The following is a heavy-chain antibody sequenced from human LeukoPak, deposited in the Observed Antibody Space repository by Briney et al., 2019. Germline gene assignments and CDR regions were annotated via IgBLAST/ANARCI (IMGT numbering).Heavy chain of an antibody. Sequence: PGGSLRLSCAASGFTFSSYGMHWVRQAPGKGLEWVAFIRYDGSNEYYADSVKGRFTISRDNSKNTLYLQMNSLRAEDTAVYYCAKARTYSRSWFFDYWGQGTLVTVSS. D-gene: IGHD6-13*01. CDR1: GFTFSSYG. V-gene: IGHV3-30*02. CDR2: IRYDGSNE. J-gene: IGHJ4*02. CDR3: AKARTYSRSWFFDY.